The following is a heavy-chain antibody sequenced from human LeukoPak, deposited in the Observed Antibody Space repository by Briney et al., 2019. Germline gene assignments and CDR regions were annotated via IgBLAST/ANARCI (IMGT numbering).Heavy chain of an antibody. Sequence: GGSLRLSCAASGFTFSSYSMNWVRQAPGKGLEWVANIKQDGSEKYYVDSVKGRFTISRENAKNSLYLQMNSLRAEDTAVYYCARDLRVGAFDYWGQGTLVTVSS. D-gene: IGHD1-26*01. CDR1: GFTFSSYS. CDR3: ARDLRVGAFDY. V-gene: IGHV3-7*01. CDR2: IKQDGSEK. J-gene: IGHJ4*02.